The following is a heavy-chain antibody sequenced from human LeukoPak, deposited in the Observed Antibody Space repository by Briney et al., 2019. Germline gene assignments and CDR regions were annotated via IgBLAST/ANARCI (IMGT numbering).Heavy chain of an antibody. CDR3: ARETYHQIDY. CDR2: ISSSSTTI. CDR1: GFTFSSYS. D-gene: IGHD2-2*01. J-gene: IGHJ4*02. V-gene: IGHV3-48*04. Sequence: QTGGSLRLSCAASGFTFSSYSLNWVRQAPGKGLEWVSYISSSSTTIYYADSVKGRFTISRDNAKNSLYLQMNSLRAEDTAVYYCARETYHQIDYWGQGTLVTVSS.